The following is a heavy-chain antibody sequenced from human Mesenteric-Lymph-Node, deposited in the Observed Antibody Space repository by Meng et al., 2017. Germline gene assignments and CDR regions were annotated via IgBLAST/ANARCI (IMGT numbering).Heavy chain of an antibody. Sequence: QVQLVQSGAEVKKLGAPLKVSCKASGYTFTGYYMHWVRQAPGQGLEWMGRINPNSGGTNYAQKFQGRVTMTRDTSISTAYMELSRLRSDDTAVYYCAREEGPSSSWYVDYWGQGTLVTVSS. D-gene: IGHD6-13*01. CDR1: GYTFTGYY. CDR2: INPNSGGT. J-gene: IGHJ4*02. V-gene: IGHV1-2*06. CDR3: AREEGPSSSWYVDY.